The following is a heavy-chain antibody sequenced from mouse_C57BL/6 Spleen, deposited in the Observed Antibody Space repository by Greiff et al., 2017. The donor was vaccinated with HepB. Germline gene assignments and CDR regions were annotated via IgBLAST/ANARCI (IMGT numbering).Heavy chain of an antibody. Sequence: EVHLVESGGGLVQPGGSMKLSCVASGFTFSNYWMNWVRQSPEKGLEWVAQIRLKSDNYATHYAESVKGRFTISRDDSKSSVYLQMNNLRAEDTGIYYCTVYYSWFAYWGQGTLVTVSA. CDR1: GFTFSNYW. CDR2: IRLKSDNYAT. CDR3: TVYYSWFAY. D-gene: IGHD1-1*01. J-gene: IGHJ3*01. V-gene: IGHV6-3*01.